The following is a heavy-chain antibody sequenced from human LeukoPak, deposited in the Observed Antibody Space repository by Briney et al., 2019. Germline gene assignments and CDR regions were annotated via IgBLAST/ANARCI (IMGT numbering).Heavy chain of an antibody. CDR3: ARDIQLST. CDR1: GYTFSDSA. V-gene: IGHV3-23*01. D-gene: IGHD5-24*01. CDR2: ISFSGANS. J-gene: IGHJ3*01. Sequence: GGSLRLSCAASGYTFSDSAMTWVRQAPGKGLDWVSLISFSGANSYYADSVKGRFTISRDNSKDTLFLKMNSLRAEDTAIYYCARDIQLSTWGLGTMVTVCS.